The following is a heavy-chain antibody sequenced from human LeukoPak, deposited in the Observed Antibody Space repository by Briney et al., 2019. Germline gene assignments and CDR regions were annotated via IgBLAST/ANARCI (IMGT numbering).Heavy chain of an antibody. J-gene: IGHJ4*02. D-gene: IGHD6-13*01. CDR2: IYHSGST. CDR3: ARAPRIAAAGPYYFDY. V-gene: IGHV4-38-2*02. Sequence: PSETLSLTCTVSGYSISSGYYWGWIRQPPGKGLEWIGSIYHSGSTYYNPSLKSRVTISVDTSKNQFSLKLSSVTAADTAVYYCARAPRIAAAGPYYFDYWGQGTLVTVSS. CDR1: GYSISSGYY.